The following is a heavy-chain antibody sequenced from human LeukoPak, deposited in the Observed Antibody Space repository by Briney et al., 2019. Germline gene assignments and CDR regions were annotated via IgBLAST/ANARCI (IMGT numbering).Heavy chain of an antibody. V-gene: IGHV4-39*01. CDR3: ARSTYHDFWSGYYTGFLVDY. J-gene: IGHJ4*02. CDR2: IYYSGST. Sequence: PSETLSLTCTVSGASISSSSYYWGCIRQPPGKGLEWIGTIYYSGSTYYNPSLKSRVTISVDTSKNQFSLKLSSVTAADTAVYYCARSTYHDFWSGYYTGFLVDYWGRGTLVTVSS. CDR1: GASISSSSYY. D-gene: IGHD3-3*01.